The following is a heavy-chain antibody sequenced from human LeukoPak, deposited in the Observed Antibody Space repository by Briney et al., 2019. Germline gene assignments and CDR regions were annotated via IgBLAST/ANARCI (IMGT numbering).Heavy chain of an antibody. V-gene: IGHV3-21*01. J-gene: IGHJ4*02. CDR1: VYPYNSYS. CDR3: ARGVEYSSSSSDY. D-gene: IGHD6-6*01. Sequence: KPGVCLRLSCASSVYPYNSYSMNCVSRAPATGLEWVSSISSSSSYMYYADSVKGRFTISRDNAKNSLYLQMNSLRAEDTAVYYCARGVEYSSSSSDYWGQGTLVTVAS. CDR2: ISSSSSYM.